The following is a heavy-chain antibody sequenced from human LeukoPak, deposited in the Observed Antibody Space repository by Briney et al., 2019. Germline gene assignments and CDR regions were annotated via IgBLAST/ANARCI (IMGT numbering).Heavy chain of an antibody. CDR2: ISGSGSDM. J-gene: IGHJ5*02. CDR1: GFGFSDSY. Sequence: GGSLRLSCVVSGFGFSDSYMTWIRQTPGKGLEWLAYISGSGSDMYYADSVKGRFTISRDNPKNSLYLQMNSLRTDDTAVYYCGRGAEENWLDPWGQGTLVSVSS. V-gene: IGHV3-11*01. CDR3: GRGAEENWLDP.